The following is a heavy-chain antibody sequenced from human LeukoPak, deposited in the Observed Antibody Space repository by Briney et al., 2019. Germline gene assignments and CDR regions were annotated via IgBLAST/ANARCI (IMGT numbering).Heavy chain of an antibody. Sequence: ASVKVSCKASGYTFTDYYMHWLRQAPGQGLEWMGWMHPNSGGTNYAQKFQGRVTMTRDTSISTAYMDLSSLRSDDTAVYYCARVESGYDGYYYYGMDVWGQGTTVTVSS. D-gene: IGHD5-12*01. CDR3: ARVESGYDGYYYYGMDV. CDR2: MHPNSGGT. J-gene: IGHJ6*02. V-gene: IGHV1-2*02. CDR1: GYTFTDYY.